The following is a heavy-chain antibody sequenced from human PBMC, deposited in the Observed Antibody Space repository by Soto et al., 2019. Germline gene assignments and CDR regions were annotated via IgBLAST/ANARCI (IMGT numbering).Heavy chain of an antibody. D-gene: IGHD3-3*01. CDR2: INHSGST. Sequence: QVQLQQWGAGLLKPSETLSLTCAVYGGSFSGYYWSWIRQPPGKGLEWIGEINHSGSTNYNPSLKSRVTISVDTSKNQFSLKLSSVTAADTAVYYCARNFLRITIFGVGEPKTGIDYGGQGTLVTVSS. CDR3: ARNFLRITIFGVGEPKTGIDY. J-gene: IGHJ4*02. CDR1: GGSFSGYY. V-gene: IGHV4-34*01.